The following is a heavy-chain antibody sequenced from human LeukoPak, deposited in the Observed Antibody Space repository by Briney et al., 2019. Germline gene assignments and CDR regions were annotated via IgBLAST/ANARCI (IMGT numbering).Heavy chain of an antibody. CDR1: GGSISSGGYY. CDR3: ARSCSSTSCYVGGAFDI. V-gene: IGHV4-31*03. D-gene: IGHD2-2*01. Sequence: SETLSLTCTVSGGSISSGGYYWSWIRQHPGKGLEWIGYIYYSGSTYYNPSLKSRVTISVDTSKNQFSLKLSSVTAADTAVYYCARSCSSTSCYVGGAFDIWAKGQWSPSLQ. CDR2: IYYSGST. J-gene: IGHJ3*02.